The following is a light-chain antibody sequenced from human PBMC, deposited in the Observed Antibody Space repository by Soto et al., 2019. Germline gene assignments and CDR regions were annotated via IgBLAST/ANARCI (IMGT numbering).Light chain of an antibody. CDR3: CSYAGSNNFVV. Sequence: QSAVTQPPSASGSPGQSVTFSCTGTSSDVGGYNYVSWYQQHPGKAPKLMIYEVSKRPSGVPDRFSGSKSGNTASLTVSGLHAEDEADYYCCSYAGSNNFVVFGGGTKLTVL. CDR1: SSDVGGYNY. V-gene: IGLV2-8*01. CDR2: EVS. J-gene: IGLJ2*01.